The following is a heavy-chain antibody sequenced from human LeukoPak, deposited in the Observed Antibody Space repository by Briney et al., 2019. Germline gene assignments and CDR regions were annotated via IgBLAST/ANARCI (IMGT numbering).Heavy chain of an antibody. V-gene: IGHV3-74*01. D-gene: IGHD3-9*01. CDR2: IKSDGST. CDR1: GLTFSSYW. J-gene: IGHJ4*02. CDR3: ARDEVYYDILTGYRHFDY. Sequence: GGSLRRSCAASGLTFSSYWKHWVRQTPGKGLVWVSRIKSDGSTIYADSVKGRFTISRDNARNTLYLQMNSLRVEDTAMYYCARDEVYYDILTGYRHFDYWGQGTLVTVFS.